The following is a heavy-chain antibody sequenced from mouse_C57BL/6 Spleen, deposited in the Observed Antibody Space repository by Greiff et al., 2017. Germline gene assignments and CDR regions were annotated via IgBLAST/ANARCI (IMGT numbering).Heavy chain of an antibody. V-gene: IGHV5-17*01. J-gene: IGHJ2*01. CDR2: ISSGSSTI. CDR3: AGPRCGSCGFDY. CDR1: GFTFSDYG. Sequence: EVMLVESGGGLVKPGGSLKLSCAASGFTFSDYGMHWVRQAPEKGLEWVAYISSGSSTIYYADTVKGRFTISRDNAKNTLFLQMTSLRSADTAMYYCAGPRCGSCGFDYWGQGTTLTVSS. D-gene: IGHD1-1*02.